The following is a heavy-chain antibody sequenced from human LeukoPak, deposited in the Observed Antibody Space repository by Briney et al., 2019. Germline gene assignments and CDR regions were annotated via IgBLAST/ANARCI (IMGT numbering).Heavy chain of an antibody. Sequence: GGSLRLSCAASGFTFSSYEMNWVRQAPGKGLEWVSYISSSGSTIYYADSVKGRFTISRDNAKNSLYPQMNTLRPGDTAVFVFAKEQWLDNWGQGTVVPVSS. CDR3: AKEQWLDN. V-gene: IGHV3-48*03. CDR1: GFTFSSYE. J-gene: IGHJ5*02. CDR2: ISSSGSTI.